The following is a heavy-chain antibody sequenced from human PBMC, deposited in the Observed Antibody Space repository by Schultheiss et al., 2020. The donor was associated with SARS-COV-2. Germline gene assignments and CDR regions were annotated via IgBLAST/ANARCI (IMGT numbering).Heavy chain of an antibody. CDR2: INHSGST. CDR3: ATNIVVVVAATRDYYYGMDV. D-gene: IGHD2-15*01. Sequence: SQTLSLTCAVYGGSFSGYYWSWIRQPPGKGLEWIGEINHSGSTNYNPSLKSRVTISVDTSKNQFSLKLSSVTAADTAVYYCATNIVVVVAATRDYYYGMDVWGQGTTVTVFS. CDR1: GGSFSGYY. J-gene: IGHJ6*02. V-gene: IGHV4-34*01.